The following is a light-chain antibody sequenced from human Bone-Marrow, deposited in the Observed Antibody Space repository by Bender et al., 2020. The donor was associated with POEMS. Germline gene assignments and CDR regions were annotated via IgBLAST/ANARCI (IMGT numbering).Light chain of an antibody. CDR3: YSYAGRSTSL. CDR2: EAS. Sequence: QSALTQPASVSGSPGQSITISCTGTSSDIGGYNYVSWYQHHPGQAPKLIIYEASKRPSGVSNRFSGSKSGNTASLTISGLQAEDEADYYCYSYAGRSTSLFGGGTRLTVL. J-gene: IGLJ2*01. V-gene: IGLV2-23*01. CDR1: SSDIGGYNY.